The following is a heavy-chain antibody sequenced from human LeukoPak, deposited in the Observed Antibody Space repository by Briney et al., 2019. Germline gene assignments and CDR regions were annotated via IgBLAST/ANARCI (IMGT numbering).Heavy chain of an antibody. Sequence: GGSLRLSCAASGFTFNSYWMSWVRQAPGKGLEWVSVIYSGGSIYYADSVKGRFTISRDNSKNTLYLQMNSLRAEDTAVYYCAKSDFGDYIDYWGQGTLVTVSS. CDR2: IYSGGSI. V-gene: IGHV3-53*01. D-gene: IGHD4-17*01. J-gene: IGHJ4*02. CDR3: AKSDFGDYIDY. CDR1: GFTFNSYW.